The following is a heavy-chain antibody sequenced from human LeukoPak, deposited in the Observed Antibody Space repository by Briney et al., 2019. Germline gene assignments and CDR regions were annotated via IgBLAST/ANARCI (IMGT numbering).Heavy chain of an antibody. CDR2: IYWNDDK. CDR3: AHSGTVTTPHDAFDI. D-gene: IGHD4-17*01. V-gene: IGHV2-5*01. CDR1: GFSLSTSGVG. Sequence: SGPTLVNPTQTLTLTCTFSGFSLSTSGVGVGLIRQSPGKALEWLALIYWNDDKRYSPSLKSRLTITKDTSKNQVVLTMTNMDRVDTATYYCAHSGTVTTPHDAFDIWGQGTMVTVSS. J-gene: IGHJ3*02.